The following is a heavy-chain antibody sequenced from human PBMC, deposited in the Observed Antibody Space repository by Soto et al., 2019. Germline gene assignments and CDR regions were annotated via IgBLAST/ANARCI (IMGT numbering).Heavy chain of an antibody. D-gene: IGHD3-10*01. J-gene: IGHJ4*02. CDR1: GGSVSSSNYY. V-gene: IGHV4-61*01. CDR2: IYYSGRT. Sequence: PSETLSLTCTVSGGSVSSSNYYWTWIRQPPGKGLEWIGYIYYSGRTNYNPSLKSRVTMSVDTSKNQFSLKLSSVTAADTAVYYCARDPQYGSYFDYWGQGTLVTVSS. CDR3: ARDPQYGSYFDY.